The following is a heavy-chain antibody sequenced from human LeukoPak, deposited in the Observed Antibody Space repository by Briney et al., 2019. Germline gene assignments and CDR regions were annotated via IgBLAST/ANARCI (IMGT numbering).Heavy chain of an antibody. CDR2: IYYNGST. J-gene: IGHJ5*02. V-gene: IGHV4-59*02. CDR3: ARAVGYYGSGTSGEEWLDP. D-gene: IGHD3-10*01. CDR1: GGSVGSFS. Sequence: SETLSLTCKVSGGSVGSFSWSWIRQSPGKGLEWIGFIYYNGSTSYNPSLKSRVTISVDRSKSQFSLRLSSVTAADTALYYCARAVGYYGSGTSGEEWLDPWGQGTLVTVSS.